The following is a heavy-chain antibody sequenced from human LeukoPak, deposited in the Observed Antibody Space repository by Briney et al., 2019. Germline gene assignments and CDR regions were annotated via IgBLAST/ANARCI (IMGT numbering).Heavy chain of an antibody. CDR2: ISSSGSTI. J-gene: IGHJ4*02. D-gene: IGHD3-10*01. CDR1: GFTFSSYE. CDR3: ARQSLLWFGEPH. V-gene: IGHV3-48*03. Sequence: GGSLRLSCAASGFTFSSYEMNWDRQAPGKGLEWVSYISSSGSTIYYADSVKGRFTISRDNAKNSLYLQMNSLRAEDTAVYYCARQSLLWFGEPHWGQGTLVTVSS.